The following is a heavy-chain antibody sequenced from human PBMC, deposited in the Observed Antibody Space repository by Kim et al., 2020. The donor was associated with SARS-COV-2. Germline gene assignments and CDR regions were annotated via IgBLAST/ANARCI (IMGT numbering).Heavy chain of an antibody. V-gene: IGHV4-39*01. CDR2: IYYSGST. Sequence: SETLSLTCTVSGGSISSSSYYWGWIRQPPGKGLEWIGSIYYSGSTYYNPSLKSRVTISVDTSKNQFSLKLSSVTAADTAVYYCARQPPRFGVVPITNDDYWGQGTLVTVSS. J-gene: IGHJ4*02. D-gene: IGHD3-3*01. CDR3: ARQPPRFGVVPITNDDY. CDR1: GGSISSSSYY.